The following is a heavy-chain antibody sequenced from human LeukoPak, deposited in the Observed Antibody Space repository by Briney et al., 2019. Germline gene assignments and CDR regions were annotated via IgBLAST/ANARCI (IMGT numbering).Heavy chain of an antibody. J-gene: IGHJ6*03. D-gene: IGHD1-26*01. Sequence: PGGSLRLSCAASGFTVSSNYMSWVRQAPGKGLEWVSVIYSGGSTYYADSVKGRFTISRDNSKNTLYLQMNSLRAEDTAVYYCARGKWEQLGPTCYYMDVWGKGTTVTISS. CDR2: IYSGGST. CDR1: GFTVSSNY. CDR3: ARGKWEQLGPTCYYMDV. V-gene: IGHV3-66*01.